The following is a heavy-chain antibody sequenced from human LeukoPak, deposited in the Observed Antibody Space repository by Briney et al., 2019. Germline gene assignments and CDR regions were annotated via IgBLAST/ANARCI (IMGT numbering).Heavy chain of an antibody. CDR3: ARLKWLVGYYYYYYMDV. J-gene: IGHJ6*03. D-gene: IGHD6-19*01. CDR2: IKQDGSEK. V-gene: IGHV3-7*01. Sequence: GGSLRLSCAASGFTFSSYWMSWVRQAPGKGLEWVANIKQDGSEKYYVDSVKGRFTISRDNAKNSLYLQMNSLRAEDTAMYYCARLKWLVGYYYYYYMDVWGKGTTVTVSS. CDR1: GFTFSSYW.